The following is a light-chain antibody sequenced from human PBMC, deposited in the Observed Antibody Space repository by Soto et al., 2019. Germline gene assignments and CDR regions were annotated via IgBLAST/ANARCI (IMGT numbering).Light chain of an antibody. V-gene: IGKV1-17*01. J-gene: IGKJ1*01. CDR1: QGIRND. Sequence: DIQMTQSPSSLSASVGDRVTITCRASQGIRNDLGWYQQKPGKAPKRLIYAASSLQSGVPSRFSGRGSGTEFTLTISSLQPEDFATYYCQQYGSSSPWTFGQGTKVEIK. CDR3: QQYGSSSPWT. CDR2: AAS.